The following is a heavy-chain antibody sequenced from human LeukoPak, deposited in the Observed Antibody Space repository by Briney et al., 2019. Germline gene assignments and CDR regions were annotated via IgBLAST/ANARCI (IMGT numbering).Heavy chain of an antibody. CDR2: ISAYNGDT. CDR3: ARDYFDSSGYATFDY. V-gene: IGHV1-18*01. Sequence: APGQXLEWMGWISAYNGDTNYAQKLQGRVTMTTDTSTSTAYMELRSLRSDDTAVYYCARDYFDSSGYATFDYWGQGTLVTVS. J-gene: IGHJ4*02. D-gene: IGHD3-22*01.